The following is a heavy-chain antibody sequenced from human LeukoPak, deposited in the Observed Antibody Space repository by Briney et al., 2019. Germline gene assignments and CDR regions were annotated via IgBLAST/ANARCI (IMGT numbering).Heavy chain of an antibody. D-gene: IGHD2-15*01. CDR3: ARAQEYCSGGSCYSWIPSYYYGMDV. CDR2: IYYSGNT. Sequence: SETLSLTCSISGGSISSSSYYWGWIRQPPGKGLEWIGSIYYSGNTYYNPSLKSRVTISVDTSKNQFSLKLSSVTAADTAVYYCARAQEYCSGGSCYSWIPSYYYGMDVWGQGTTVTVSS. J-gene: IGHJ6*02. CDR1: GGSISSSSYY. V-gene: IGHV4-39*07.